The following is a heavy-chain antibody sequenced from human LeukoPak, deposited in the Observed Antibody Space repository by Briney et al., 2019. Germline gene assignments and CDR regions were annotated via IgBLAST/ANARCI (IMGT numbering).Heavy chain of an antibody. CDR2: ISSGGGNT. CDR1: GFTFSNYS. J-gene: IGHJ4*02. D-gene: IGHD6-19*01. V-gene: IGHV3-64D*09. Sequence: GGSLRLSCSASGFTFSNYSMHWVRQAPGKGLEYVSAISSGGGNTHYAGSVRGRFTISRDNSKNTLYLQMSSLRAEDTAVYYCVKDHGYSSGWYVRGFDYWGQGTLVTVSS. CDR3: VKDHGYSSGWYVRGFDY.